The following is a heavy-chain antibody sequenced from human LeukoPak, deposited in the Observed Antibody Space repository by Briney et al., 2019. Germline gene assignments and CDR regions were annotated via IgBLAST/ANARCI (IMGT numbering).Heavy chain of an antibody. J-gene: IGHJ3*01. CDR3: ARGYAFDV. CDR1: GDSVSNNNGA. CDR2: TYYRSQWYN. V-gene: IGHV6-1*01. Sequence: SQTLSLTCAISGDSVSNNNGAWTWIRRSPSRGLEWLGRTYYRSQWYNDYARSVMSRISVDPDTSKNQFSLHLSSVTPDDTAVYYCARGYAFDVWGQGTVVTVSS.